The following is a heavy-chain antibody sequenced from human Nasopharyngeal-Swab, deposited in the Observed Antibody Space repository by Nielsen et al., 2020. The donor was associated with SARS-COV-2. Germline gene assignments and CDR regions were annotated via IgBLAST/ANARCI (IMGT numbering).Heavy chain of an antibody. CDR2: IYHSGRT. V-gene: IGHV4-4*02. CDR1: GGSISSSNW. J-gene: IGHJ3*02. Sequence: SETLSLTCAVSGGSISSSNWWSWVRQPPGKWLEWIGEIYHSGRTNYNPSLKSRVTISVDKSKNQFSLKLSSVTAADTAVYYCARAPIAAAGTLDSAFDIWGQGTMVTVSS. D-gene: IGHD6-13*01. CDR3: ARAPIAAAGTLDSAFDI.